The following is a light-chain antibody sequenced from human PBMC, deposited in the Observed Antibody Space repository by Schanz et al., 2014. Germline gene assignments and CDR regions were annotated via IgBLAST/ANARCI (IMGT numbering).Light chain of an antibody. CDR1: QGIRND. CDR2: DAS. Sequence: DIQMTQSPSSLSASVGDRVTITCRASQGIRNDLDWYQQKPGKAPKLLIYDASTLEVGVPSRFSGSGSGTGFTFTVNSLQAEDIATYYCQQYDNLPLTFGGGTKVEIK. V-gene: IGKV1-33*01. CDR3: QQYDNLPLT. J-gene: IGKJ4*01.